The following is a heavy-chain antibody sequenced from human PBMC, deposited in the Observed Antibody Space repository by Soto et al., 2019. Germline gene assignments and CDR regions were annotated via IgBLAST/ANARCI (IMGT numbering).Heavy chain of an antibody. J-gene: IGHJ4*02. CDR1: GFTFDDYA. CDR2: ISWNSGSI. D-gene: IGHD4-17*01. CDR3: AKDVATVTKYSFDY. Sequence: EVQLVESGGGLVQPGRSLRLSCAASGFTFDDYAMHWVRQAPGKGLEWVSGISWNSGSIVYADSVTGRFTIARDNAKNYLYLKMNSLRAEDTALYYCAKDVATVTKYSFDYWGQGTLVTVCS. V-gene: IGHV3-9*01.